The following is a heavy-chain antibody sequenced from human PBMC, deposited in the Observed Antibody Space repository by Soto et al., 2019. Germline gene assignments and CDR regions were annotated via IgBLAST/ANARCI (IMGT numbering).Heavy chain of an antibody. CDR3: VRDVGFVYAN. V-gene: IGHV3-7*01. CDR1: GFNFSAYW. CDR2: MNEDGSEI. Sequence: EVQLVESGGALVQPGGSLRISCVGSGFNFSAYWMSWVRQAPGKGLEWVATMNEDGSEIYYVGIVKGRFVITRDNDENALHLQISFVSAEDTGVYFCVRDVGFVYANWGQGTLVTVSS. J-gene: IGHJ4*02. D-gene: IGHD2-2*01.